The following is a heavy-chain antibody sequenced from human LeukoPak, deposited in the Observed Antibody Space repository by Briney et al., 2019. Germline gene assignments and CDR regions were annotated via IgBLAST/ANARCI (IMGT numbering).Heavy chain of an antibody. CDR1: GFTFSNFG. CDR2: ISSSSSYI. V-gene: IGHV3-21*01. Sequence: GGSLRLSCAASGFTFSNFGINWVRQAPGKGLAWVSSISSSSSYISYADSVKGRFTISRDNAKNSLDLQMNSLRAEDTAVYYCASDRYSSGWYTFDYWGQGTLVTVSS. J-gene: IGHJ4*02. CDR3: ASDRYSSGWYTFDY. D-gene: IGHD6-19*01.